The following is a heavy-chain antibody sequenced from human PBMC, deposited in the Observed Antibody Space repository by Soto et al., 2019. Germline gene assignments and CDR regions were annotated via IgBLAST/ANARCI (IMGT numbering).Heavy chain of an antibody. V-gene: IGHV3-30*18. J-gene: IGHJ4*02. CDR3: AKEWVYDSSGWSFDY. Sequence: QVQLVESGGGMVQPGRSLRLSCAASGFTFSSCGMHWVRQAPGKGLEWVAVISNDGSNKYYADSVKGRFTISRDNSKNTLYLQMNSLRAEDTAVYYCAKEWVYDSSGWSFDYWGQGTLVTVSS. CDR1: GFTFSSCG. D-gene: IGHD3-22*01. CDR2: ISNDGSNK.